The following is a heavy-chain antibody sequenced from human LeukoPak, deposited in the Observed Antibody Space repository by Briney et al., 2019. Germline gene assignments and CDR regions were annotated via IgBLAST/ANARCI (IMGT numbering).Heavy chain of an antibody. CDR2: IYYSGTT. V-gene: IGHV4-39*01. J-gene: IGHJ3*02. CDR1: VGSISRDNHF. Sequence: SETLSLTCTVSVGSISRDNHFWGWIRQPPGKGLEWIGNIYYSGTTYYNPSLRSRLTISIDTSKNQFSLMLSSVTAADTAVYYCAVAGLEDEFCSSVSCHTPSHIWGLGTMVTVSS. D-gene: IGHD3-3*01. CDR3: AVAGLEDEFCSSVSCHTPSHI.